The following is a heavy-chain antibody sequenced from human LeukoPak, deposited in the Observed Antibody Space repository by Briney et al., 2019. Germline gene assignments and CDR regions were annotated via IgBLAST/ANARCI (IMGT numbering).Heavy chain of an antibody. CDR2: IWYDGSEK. V-gene: IGHV3-30*02. J-gene: IGHJ3*02. CDR1: GFTFSSYA. Sequence: RGSLRLSCAASGFTFSSYAMHWVRQAPGKGLEWVALIWYDGSEKYYADSVKGRFTISRDNSKSTLFLQMNSLRAEDTAVFYCAKESDAFDIWGQGTMVTVSS. CDR3: AKESDAFDI.